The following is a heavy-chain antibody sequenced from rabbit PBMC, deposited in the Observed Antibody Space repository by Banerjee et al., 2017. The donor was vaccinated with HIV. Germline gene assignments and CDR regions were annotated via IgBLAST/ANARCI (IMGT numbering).Heavy chain of an antibody. V-gene: IGHV1S40*01. J-gene: IGHJ4*01. D-gene: IGHD4-1*01. CDR2: IDTNTGKT. CDR3: ARDLAGITGWNFGL. CDR1: GFSFSSYYY. Sequence: QSLEESGGDLVKPGASLTLTCTASGFSFSSYYYMYWVRQAPGKGLEWIGFIDTNTGKTFYASWAKGRFTISKTSSTTVTLQMTSLTAADTATYFCARDLAGITGWNFGLWGPGTLVTVS.